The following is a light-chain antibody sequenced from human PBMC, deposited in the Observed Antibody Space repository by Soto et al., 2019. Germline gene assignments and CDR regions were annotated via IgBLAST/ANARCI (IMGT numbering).Light chain of an antibody. CDR1: QGISSY. J-gene: IGKJ1*01. V-gene: IGKV3D-11*01. CDR2: DAS. CDR3: QQRSNWPRT. Sequence: FTQSPSFLSASVGDRVTITCRASQGISSYLAWYQQKPGQAPRLVIYDASHRATGIPARFSGSGSGTDFTLTISSLEPEDFAVYHCQQRSNWPRTFGQGTKVDIK.